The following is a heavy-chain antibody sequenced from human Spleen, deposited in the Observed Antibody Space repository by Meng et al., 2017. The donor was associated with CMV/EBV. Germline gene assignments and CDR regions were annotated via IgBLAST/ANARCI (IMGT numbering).Heavy chain of an antibody. Sequence: QVQLMQAGAEVKGPGSSVKVSWKASGGTFSSYAISWVRQAPGQGLEWMGGIIPIFGTANYAQKFQGRVTITADESTSTAYMELSSLRSEDTAVYYCARGKDGYNRDYWGQGTLVTVSS. CDR1: GGTFSSYA. CDR3: ARGKDGYNRDY. CDR2: IIPIFGTA. V-gene: IGHV1-69*12. D-gene: IGHD5-24*01. J-gene: IGHJ4*02.